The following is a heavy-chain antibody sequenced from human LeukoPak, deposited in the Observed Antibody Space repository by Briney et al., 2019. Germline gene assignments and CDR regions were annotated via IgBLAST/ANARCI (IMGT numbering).Heavy chain of an antibody. CDR2: IYYSGST. D-gene: IGHD6-19*01. Sequence: SVTLSLTCTVSGGSISSYYWSWIRQPPGKGLEWIGYIYYSGSTNYNPSLKSRVTISVDTSKNQFSLKLSSVTAADTAVYYCARVLNSSGWYVHSNWFDPWGQGTLVTVSS. J-gene: IGHJ5*02. CDR3: ARVLNSSGWYVHSNWFDP. CDR1: GGSISSYY. V-gene: IGHV4-59*01.